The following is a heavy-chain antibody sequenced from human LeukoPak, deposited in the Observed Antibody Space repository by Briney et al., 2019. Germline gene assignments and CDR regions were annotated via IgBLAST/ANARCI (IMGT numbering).Heavy chain of an antibody. J-gene: IGHJ6*02. D-gene: IGHD6-19*01. CDR2: ISGSGGST. V-gene: IGHV3-23*01. Sequence: PGGSLRLSCAASGFTFSSYAMSWVRQAPGKGLEWVSAISGSGGSTYNADPEKRRFTISRDNSKNTLYLQMNSLRAEDTGVYYCAKDNKVAGLEYYYYYYGMDVWGQGTTVTVSS. CDR1: GFTFSSYA. CDR3: AKDNKVAGLEYYYYYYGMDV.